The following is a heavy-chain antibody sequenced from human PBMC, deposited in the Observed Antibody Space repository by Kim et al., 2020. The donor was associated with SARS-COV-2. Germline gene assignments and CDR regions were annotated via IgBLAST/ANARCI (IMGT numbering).Heavy chain of an antibody. D-gene: IGHD4-17*01. CDR1: GGSISSSSYY. Sequence: SETLSLTCTVSGGSISSSSYYWGWIRQPPGKGLEWIGSIYYSGSTYYNPSLKSRVTISVDTSKNQFSLKLSSVTAADTAVYYCARPAAEPYDYGGNDPHLPAYYFDYWGQGTLVTVSS. CDR3: ARPAAEPYDYGGNDPHLPAYYFDY. J-gene: IGHJ4*02. V-gene: IGHV4-39*01. CDR2: IYYSGST.